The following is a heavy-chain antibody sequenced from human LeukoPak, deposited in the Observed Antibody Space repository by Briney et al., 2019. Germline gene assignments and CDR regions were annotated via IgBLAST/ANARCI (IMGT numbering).Heavy chain of an antibody. CDR2: ITISTGII. D-gene: IGHD6-13*01. CDR1: GFTFSDYN. Sequence: SGGSLRLSCAASGFTFSDYNMNWVRQAPGKGLEWVAYITISTGIIYYADSVKGRFTISRDNAKNSLYLQMNSLRAEDTAVYYCARETPYSSSWTVFDYWGQGTLVTVSS. J-gene: IGHJ4*02. V-gene: IGHV3-48*01. CDR3: ARETPYSSSWTVFDY.